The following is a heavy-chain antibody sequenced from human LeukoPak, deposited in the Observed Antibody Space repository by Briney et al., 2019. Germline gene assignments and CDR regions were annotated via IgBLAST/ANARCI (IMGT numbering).Heavy chain of an antibody. V-gene: IGHV3-53*01. CDR1: GFGFSTHD. CDR2: IYSGGST. CDR3: TTGIRGD. J-gene: IGHJ4*02. Sequence: GGSLRLSCVASGFGFSTHDMSWGRQTPGKGLEWVSVIYSGGSTYYADSVKGRFTISRDNSKNTLYLQMNSLRAEDTAVYYCTTGIRGDCGQGTLVTVSS.